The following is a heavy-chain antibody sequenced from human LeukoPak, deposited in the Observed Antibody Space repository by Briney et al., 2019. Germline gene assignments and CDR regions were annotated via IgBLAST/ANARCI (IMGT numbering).Heavy chain of an antibody. D-gene: IGHD3-22*01. CDR1: GFTFSSYA. Sequence: GRSLRLSCAASGFTFSSYAMHWVRQAPGKGLEWVAVISYDGSNKYYADSVKGRFTISRDNSKNTLYLQMNSLRAGDTAVYYCAREEGDGYYGGYFDYWGQGTLVTVSS. CDR3: AREEGDGYYGGYFDY. CDR2: ISYDGSNK. V-gene: IGHV3-30-3*01. J-gene: IGHJ4*02.